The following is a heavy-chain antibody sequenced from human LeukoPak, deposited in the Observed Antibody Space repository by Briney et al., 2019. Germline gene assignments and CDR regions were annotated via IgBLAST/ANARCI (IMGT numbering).Heavy chain of an antibody. Sequence: GGSLRLSCAASGFTFSSYAMHWVRQAPGKGLEWVAVISYDGSNKYYADSVKGRFTISRDNSKNTLYLQMNSLRAEDTAVYYCARDADMGYSGYDWFRYWGQGTLVTASS. CDR3: ARDADMGYSGYDWFRY. J-gene: IGHJ4*02. CDR2: ISYDGSNK. D-gene: IGHD5-12*01. V-gene: IGHV3-30*04. CDR1: GFTFSSYA.